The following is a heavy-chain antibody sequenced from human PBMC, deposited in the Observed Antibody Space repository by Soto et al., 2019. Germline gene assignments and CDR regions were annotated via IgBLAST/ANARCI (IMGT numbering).Heavy chain of an antibody. CDR3: AREFEFCSGSGNSIRY. J-gene: IGHJ4*02. CDR2: RKQDGSEK. CDR1: GFTFSSYW. Sequence: PGGSLRLSCAASGFTFSSYWMSWVRQAPGQGLEWVANRKQDGSEKYYVDSVKGRFTISRDNAKNSLSLQMNSLRAEDTAVYYCAREFEFCSGSGNSIRYWGQGTLVTVSS. V-gene: IGHV3-7*01. D-gene: IGHD3-10*01.